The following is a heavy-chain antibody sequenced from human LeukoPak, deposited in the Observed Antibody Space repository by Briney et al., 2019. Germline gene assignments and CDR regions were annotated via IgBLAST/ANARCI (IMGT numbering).Heavy chain of an antibody. J-gene: IGHJ4*02. Sequence: SETLSLTCAVYGGSFSGYYWSWIRQPPGKGLEWIGEINHSGSTNYNPSLKSRVTISVDTSKNQFSLKLSSVTAADTAVYYCARGRRGFLGWLPFDYWGQGTLVTVSS. CDR2: INHSGST. V-gene: IGHV4-34*01. CDR1: GGSFSGYY. D-gene: IGHD3-3*01. CDR3: ARGRRGFLGWLPFDY.